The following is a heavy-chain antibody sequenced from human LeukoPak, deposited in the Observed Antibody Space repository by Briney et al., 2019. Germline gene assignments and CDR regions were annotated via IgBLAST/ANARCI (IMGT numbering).Heavy chain of an antibody. CDR2: INHSGST. CDR1: GGSFSGYY. CDR3: TREGDYYGSGSPGSFDP. Sequence: SETLSLTCAVYGGSFSGYYWSWIRQPPGKGLEWIGEINHSGSTYYNPSLKSRVTISVDTSKNQFSLKLSSVTAADTAVYYCTREGDYYGSGSPGSFDPWGQGTLVTVSS. V-gene: IGHV4-34*01. J-gene: IGHJ5*02. D-gene: IGHD3-10*01.